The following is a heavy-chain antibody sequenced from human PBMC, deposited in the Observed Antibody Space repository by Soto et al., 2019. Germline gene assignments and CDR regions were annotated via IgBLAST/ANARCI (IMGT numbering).Heavy chain of an antibody. CDR3: ARDTAGGEEIPRSTVPPSTIAYS. CDR1: GYTFTSYG. V-gene: IGHV1-18*01. CDR2: ISAYNGNT. Sequence: ASMKVSCKASGYTFTSYGISWVRQAPGQGLEWMGWISAYNGNTNYAQKLQGRVTMTTDTSTSTAYMELRSLRSDDTAVYYCARDTAGGEEIPRSTVPPSTIAYSWGQGTLVPVSP. J-gene: IGHJ4*02. D-gene: IGHD4-17*01.